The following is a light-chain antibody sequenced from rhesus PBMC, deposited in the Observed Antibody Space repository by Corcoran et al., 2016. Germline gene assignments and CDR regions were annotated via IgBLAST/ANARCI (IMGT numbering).Light chain of an antibody. CDR1: QGISSW. V-gene: IGKV1-69*01. J-gene: IGKJ2*01. Sequence: DIQMTQSPSSVSASVGDRVTITCRNSQGISSWLAWYQQAPGKAPKFLFYRASNLETGVQSRFIGSGSGRDFTLTISSLQPEDIATYYFKQHDISPYSFGRGTKVEIK. CDR3: KQHDISPYS. CDR2: RAS.